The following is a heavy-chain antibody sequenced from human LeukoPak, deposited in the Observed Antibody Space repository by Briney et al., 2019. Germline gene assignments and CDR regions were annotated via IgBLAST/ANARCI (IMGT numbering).Heavy chain of an antibody. CDR1: GYSINNYW. D-gene: IGHD2-15*01. V-gene: IGHV5-51*01. J-gene: IGHJ5*02. CDR3: ARQEYCSGGSCYTWFDP. CDR2: IYPADSDI. Sequence: GESLKISCKGSGYSINNYWIGWVRQMPGKGLEWMGIIYPADSDIRYSPSFQGQVTISADKSISTAYLQWSNLKASDTAMYYCARQEYCSGGSCYTWFDPWGQGTLVTVSS.